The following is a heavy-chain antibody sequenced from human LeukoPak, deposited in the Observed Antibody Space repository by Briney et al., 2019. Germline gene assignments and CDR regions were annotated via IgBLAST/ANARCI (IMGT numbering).Heavy chain of an antibody. Sequence: GGSLRLSCAASGFTFSSYWMSWVRQAPGEGLEWVANIKYDGSEKDYVDSVKGRFTISRDNAKNSLYLQMNSLRAEDTAVYYCARDIEAAGLLFDYWGQGTLVTVSS. CDR1: GFTFSSYW. J-gene: IGHJ4*02. CDR2: IKYDGSEK. V-gene: IGHV3-7*01. D-gene: IGHD6-13*01. CDR3: ARDIEAAGLLFDY.